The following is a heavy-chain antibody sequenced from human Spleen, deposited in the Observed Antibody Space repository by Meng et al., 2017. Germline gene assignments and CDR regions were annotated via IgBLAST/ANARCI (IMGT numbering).Heavy chain of an antibody. CDR1: VGPYRCYY. J-gene: IGHJ4*02. V-gene: IGHV4-34*01. D-gene: IGHD5-12*01. Sequence: QLHLRQGGEGLLRPPEALSHTFGVPVGPYRCYYGRWIRQPPGKWLEWIGEINHSGSTNYNPSLKSRVTISVDTSKDQVSLKLSSVTAADTAVYYCARDVDIVTVKGYYFDYWGQGTLVTVSS. CDR3: ARDVDIVTVKGYYFDY. CDR2: INHSGST.